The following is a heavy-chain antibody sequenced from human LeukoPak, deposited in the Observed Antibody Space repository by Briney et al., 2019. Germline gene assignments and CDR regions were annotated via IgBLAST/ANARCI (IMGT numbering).Heavy chain of an antibody. D-gene: IGHD6-13*01. V-gene: IGHV1-2*02. Sequence: ASVKVSCKTSGYTFTDYYMHWVRQAPGQGLEWMGWINPNSGGTNYAQKFQGRVTMTTDTSISTAYMEVSRLRSDDTAVYYCARVRIGQQLDKYYYYAMDVWGQGTTVTVSS. CDR2: INPNSGGT. J-gene: IGHJ6*02. CDR3: ARVRIGQQLDKYYYYAMDV. CDR1: GYTFTDYY.